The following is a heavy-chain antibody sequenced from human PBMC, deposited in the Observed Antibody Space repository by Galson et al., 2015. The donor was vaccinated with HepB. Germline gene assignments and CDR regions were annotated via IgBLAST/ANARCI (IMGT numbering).Heavy chain of an antibody. V-gene: IGHV2-70*11. J-gene: IGHJ3*02. Sequence: PALVKPTQTLTLTCTFSGFSLSTSGMCVSWIRQPPGKALEWLARIDWDDDKYYSTSLKTRLTISKDTSKNQVVLTMTNMDPVDTATYYCARIRPRTYRRGYSGYDYAFDIWGQGTMVTVSS. D-gene: IGHD5-12*01. CDR2: IDWDDDK. CDR3: ARIRPRTYRRGYSGYDYAFDI. CDR1: GFSLSTSGMC.